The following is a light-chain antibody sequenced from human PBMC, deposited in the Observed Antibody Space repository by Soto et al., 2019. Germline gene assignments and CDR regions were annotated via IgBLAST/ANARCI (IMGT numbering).Light chain of an antibody. CDR3: CSYAGSRHYV. Sequence: QSALTQPASVSGSPGQSITISCTGTSSDVGSYNLVSWYQQHPGKAPKFMIYEGTKRPSGVSNRFSGSKSGNTASLTISGLQAEDEADYYCCSYAGSRHYVFGTGPKLTVL. J-gene: IGLJ1*01. CDR1: SSDVGSYNL. V-gene: IGLV2-23*01. CDR2: EGT.